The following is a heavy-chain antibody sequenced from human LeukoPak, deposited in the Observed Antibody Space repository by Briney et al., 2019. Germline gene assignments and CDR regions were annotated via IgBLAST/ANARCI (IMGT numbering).Heavy chain of an antibody. CDR2: INPNSGGT. CDR1: GYTFTSYY. J-gene: IGHJ5*02. CDR3: ARDKGSGWYMGFDP. D-gene: IGHD6-19*01. Sequence: ASVKVSCKASGYTFTSYYMHWVRQAPGQGLEWMGWINPNSGGTNYAQKFQGRVTMTRDTSISTAYMDLSRLRSDDTAVYYCARDKGSGWYMGFDPWGQGTLVTVSS. V-gene: IGHV1-2*02.